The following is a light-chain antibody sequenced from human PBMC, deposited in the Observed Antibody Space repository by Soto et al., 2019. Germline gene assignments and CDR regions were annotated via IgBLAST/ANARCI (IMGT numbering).Light chain of an antibody. J-gene: IGLJ3*02. CDR3: AGWDDSLNGWV. CDR1: SSNIGSNA. Sequence: QAVVIQPPSASGTPGQTVTISCSGSSSNIGSNAVNWFQQVPGTAPKLLIYTSNQRPSGVPDRFSGSKSGTSASLAISGLQSEDEADYYCAGWDDSLNGWVFGGGTKLTVL. CDR2: TSN. V-gene: IGLV1-44*01.